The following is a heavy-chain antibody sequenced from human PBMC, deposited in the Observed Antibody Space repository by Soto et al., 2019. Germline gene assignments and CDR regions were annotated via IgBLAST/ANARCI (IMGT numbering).Heavy chain of an antibody. D-gene: IGHD6-13*01. Sequence: SETLSLTCTVSGGSISSGTYYWGWIRQSPGKGLEWIGSMYYSGTTYYNPSLKSRATISVDMSKNQFSLKLSSVTAADTAVYFCPIVRPTSNWYSFDIWGQGTLVTVSS. CDR3: PIVRPTSNWYSFDI. CDR1: GGSISSGTYY. V-gene: IGHV4-39*01. J-gene: IGHJ3*02. CDR2: MYYSGTT.